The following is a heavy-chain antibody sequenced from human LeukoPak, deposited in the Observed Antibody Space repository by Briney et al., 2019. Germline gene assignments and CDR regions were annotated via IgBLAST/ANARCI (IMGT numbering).Heavy chain of an antibody. CDR1: GGSISSGSYY. CDR3: ARLVPAAYYYYYYYMDV. J-gene: IGHJ6*03. Sequence: SQTLSLTCTVSGGSISSGSYYWSWIRQPPGKGLEWIGYIYYSGSTYYNPSLKSRVTISVDTSKNQFSLKLSSVTAADTAVYYCARLVPAAYYYYYYYMDVWGKGTTVTVSS. D-gene: IGHD2-2*01. V-gene: IGHV4-30-4*01. CDR2: IYYSGST.